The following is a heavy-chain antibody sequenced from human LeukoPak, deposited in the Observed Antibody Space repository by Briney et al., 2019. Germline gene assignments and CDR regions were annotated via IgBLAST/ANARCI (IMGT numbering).Heavy chain of an antibody. CDR3: AREGLTGGDYDY. Sequence: ASVKVSCKASGYTFTSYAMNWVRQAPGQGLEWMGWINTNTGNPTYAQGFTGRFVFSLDTPVSTAYLQISSLKAEDTAVYYCAREGLTGGDYDYWGQGTLVTVSS. D-gene: IGHD4-17*01. J-gene: IGHJ4*02. V-gene: IGHV7-4-1*02. CDR2: INTNTGNP. CDR1: GYTFTSYA.